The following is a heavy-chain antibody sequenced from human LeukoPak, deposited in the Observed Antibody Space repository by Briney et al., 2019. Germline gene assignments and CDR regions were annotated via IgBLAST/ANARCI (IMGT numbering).Heavy chain of an antibody. J-gene: IGHJ4*02. CDR3: ARHSSDGWFGELLHIDY. V-gene: IGHV4-59*08. CDR2: IYYSGST. D-gene: IGHD3-10*01. Sequence: SETLSLTCTVSGGSISSYYWSWIRQPPGKGLEWIGYIYYSGSTNYNPSLKSRVTISVDTSKNQFSLKLSSVTAADTAVYYCARHSSDGWFGELLHIDYWGQGTLVTVSS. CDR1: GGSISSYY.